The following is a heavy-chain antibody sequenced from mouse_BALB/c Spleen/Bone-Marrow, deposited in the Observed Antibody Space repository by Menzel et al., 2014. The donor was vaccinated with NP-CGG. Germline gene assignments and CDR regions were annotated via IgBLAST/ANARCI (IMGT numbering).Heavy chain of an antibody. J-gene: IGHJ4*01. Sequence: EAQRVESGGGLVQPGGSLKLSCAASGFTFSSYTMSWVRQTPEKRLEWVAYISNGGGSTYYPDTVKGRFTISRDNAKNTLYLQMSSLKSEDTAMYYCARHGYYGSRAMDYWGQGTSVTVSS. CDR3: ARHGYYGSRAMDY. D-gene: IGHD1-1*01. CDR1: GFTFSSYT. CDR2: ISNGGGST. V-gene: IGHV5-12-2*01.